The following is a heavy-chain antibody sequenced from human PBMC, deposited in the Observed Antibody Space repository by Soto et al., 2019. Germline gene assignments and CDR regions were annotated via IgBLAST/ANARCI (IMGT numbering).Heavy chain of an antibody. J-gene: IGHJ5*01. Sequence: ASVKVSCKASGYTFTSYGIHWVRQAPGQRLEWMGWINAANGDTKYSPKFQGRVTITRDTSASTAYMELSSLRSEDTAVYYCVRRNVSATGIDRFDSWGQGILVTVS. D-gene: IGHD1-26*01. V-gene: IGHV1-3*01. CDR1: GYTFTSYG. CDR3: VRRNVSATGIDRFDS. CDR2: INAANGDT.